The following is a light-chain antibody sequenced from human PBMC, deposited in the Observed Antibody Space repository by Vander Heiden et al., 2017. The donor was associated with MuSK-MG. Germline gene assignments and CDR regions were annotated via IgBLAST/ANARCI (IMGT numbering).Light chain of an antibody. V-gene: IGLV1-44*01. CDR2: SDN. J-gene: IGLJ3*02. CDR3: ATWDDSLHGPV. Sequence: QSVLTPPPSASGTPGQGLTISCSGSGPNIGRNSVNWFQQVPGTAPKLLIYSDNQRPSGVPDRFSGSKSGTSASLAISALQSDDETDFYCATWDDSLHGPVFGGGTKVTVL. CDR1: GPNIGRNS.